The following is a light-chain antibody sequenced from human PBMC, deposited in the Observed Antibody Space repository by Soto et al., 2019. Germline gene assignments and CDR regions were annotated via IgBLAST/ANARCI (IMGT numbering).Light chain of an antibody. Sequence: EIVLTQSPGTLSLSPGERATLSCRASRSVSSSYLAWYQKKPGQAPRLLIYGASSRATGVPDRFSGSGSGTDFTLTISRLEPEDFAVYYCQQYGSSPPITFGQGTRLEIK. CDR3: QQYGSSPPIT. CDR2: GAS. CDR1: RSVSSSY. J-gene: IGKJ5*01. V-gene: IGKV3-20*01.